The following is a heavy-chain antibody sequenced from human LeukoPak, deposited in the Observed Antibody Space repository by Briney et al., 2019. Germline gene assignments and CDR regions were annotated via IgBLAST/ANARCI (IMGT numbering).Heavy chain of an antibody. CDR2: INHSGST. V-gene: IGHV4-34*01. CDR1: GGSIRNYY. Sequence: SETLSLTCTVSGGSIRNYYWSWIRQPPGKGLEWIGEINHSGSTNYNPSLKSRVTISVDTSKNQFSLKLSSVTAADTAVYYCARLQKQMATISWHYYYMDVWGKGTTVTISS. D-gene: IGHD5-24*01. CDR3: ARLQKQMATISWHYYYMDV. J-gene: IGHJ6*03.